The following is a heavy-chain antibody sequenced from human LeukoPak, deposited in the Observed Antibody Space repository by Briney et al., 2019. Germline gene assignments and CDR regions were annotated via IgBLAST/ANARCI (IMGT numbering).Heavy chain of an antibody. J-gene: IGHJ4*02. Sequence: GGALRLSCAASGLTFSAYWGTWVPQAPGKGLEGVANIKQDGSEKNYVDSVKGRFTISRDNAENSLYLQMNRLRVEDTAVYYCVGGIGWLPDYWGQGTLVSVSS. V-gene: IGHV3-7*01. CDR1: GLTFSAYW. CDR2: IKQDGSEK. D-gene: IGHD6-19*01. CDR3: VGGIGWLPDY.